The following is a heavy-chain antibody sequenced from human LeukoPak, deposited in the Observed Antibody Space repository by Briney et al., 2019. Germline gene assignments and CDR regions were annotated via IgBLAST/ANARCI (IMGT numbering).Heavy chain of an antibody. CDR2: INPSGGST. CDR3: ARGALGPDYYMDV. J-gene: IGHJ6*03. Sequence: ASVKVSCKASGYTFTSYYMHWVRQAPGQGLEWMGIINPSGGSTSYAQQFQCRVTMTRDTSTSTVYMELSSLRSEDTAVYYCARGALGPDYYMDVWGKGTTVTVSS. CDR1: GYTFTSYY. V-gene: IGHV1-46*01.